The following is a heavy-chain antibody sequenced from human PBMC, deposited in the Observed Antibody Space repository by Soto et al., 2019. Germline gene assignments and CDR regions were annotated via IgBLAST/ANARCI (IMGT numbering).Heavy chain of an antibody. D-gene: IGHD3-16*01. Sequence: QVQLVQSGAEVKKPGASVQVSCKASGYTFTSYGFSWVRQDPGQGLEWMGWINAYNGDTNYAQNLQGRVTMTTDTSTHTAYMELRSLRSDDTAVYYCARMGDVPYYYYGMDVWGQGTTVTVSS. V-gene: IGHV1-18*01. J-gene: IGHJ6*02. CDR1: GYTFTSYG. CDR3: ARMGDVPYYYYGMDV. CDR2: INAYNGDT.